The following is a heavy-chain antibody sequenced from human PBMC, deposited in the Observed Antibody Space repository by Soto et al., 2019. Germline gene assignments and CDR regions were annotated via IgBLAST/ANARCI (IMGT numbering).Heavy chain of an antibody. CDR3: ARGSNSSGITVGGYYY. D-gene: IGHD6-19*01. CDR1: GVPFSTYT. Sequence: QVQLVQSGAEVKKPGSSVKVSCKASGVPFSTYTMSWVRQAPGQGLEWMGGIIPIFGTANYAQKFQARVTISADESTSTVYMELSGLTSEDTAMYYCARGSNSSGITVGGYYYWGQGTLVTVSS. V-gene: IGHV1-69*01. J-gene: IGHJ4*02. CDR2: IIPIFGTA.